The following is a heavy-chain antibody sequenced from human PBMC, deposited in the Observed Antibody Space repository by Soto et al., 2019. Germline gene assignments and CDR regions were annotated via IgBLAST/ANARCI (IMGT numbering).Heavy chain of an antibody. V-gene: IGHV4-31*03. CDR3: ASCDSSGYSYYFDY. CDR2: IYYSGST. D-gene: IGHD3-22*01. CDR1: GGSISSGGYY. J-gene: IGHJ4*02. Sequence: QVQLQESGPGLVKPSQTLSLTCTVSGGSISSGGYYWSWIRQHPGKGLEWIGYIYYSGSTYYNPSLKSRVTISVDTSKNQFSLKLSSVTAADTAVYYCASCDSSGYSYYFDYWGQGTLVTVSS.